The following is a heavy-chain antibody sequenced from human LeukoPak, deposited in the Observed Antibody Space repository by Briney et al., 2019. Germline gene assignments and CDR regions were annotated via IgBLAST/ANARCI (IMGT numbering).Heavy chain of an antibody. J-gene: IGHJ6*02. CDR2: INHSGST. V-gene: IGHV4-34*01. Sequence: SETLSLTCAVYGGSFSGYYWSWIRQPPGKGLEWIGEINHSGSTNYNPSLKSRVTISVGTSKNQFSLKLSSVTAADTAVYYCARIGVARGYYYYGMDVWGQGTTVTVSS. CDR1: GGSFSGYY. D-gene: IGHD2-21*01. CDR3: ARIGVARGYYYYGMDV.